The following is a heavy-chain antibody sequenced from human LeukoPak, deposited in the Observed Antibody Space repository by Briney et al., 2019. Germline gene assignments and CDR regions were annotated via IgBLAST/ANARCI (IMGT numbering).Heavy chain of an antibody. V-gene: IGHV3-48*03. D-gene: IGHD5-24*01. CDR1: GFTFSSYE. Sequence: GSLRLFCAASGFTFSSYEMNWVRQAPGKGLEWVSYISSSGSTIYYADSVKGRFTISRDNAKNSLYLQMNSLRAEDTAVYYCARDAGYNIDYWGQGTLVTVSS. CDR2: ISSSGSTI. J-gene: IGHJ4*02. CDR3: ARDAGYNIDY.